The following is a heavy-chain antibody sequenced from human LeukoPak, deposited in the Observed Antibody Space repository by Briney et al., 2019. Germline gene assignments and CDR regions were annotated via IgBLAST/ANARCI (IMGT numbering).Heavy chain of an antibody. CDR3: AKDRSSGSPYYFDY. D-gene: IGHD6-19*01. CDR1: GFTFSSYA. V-gene: IGHV3-23*01. J-gene: IGHJ4*02. CDR2: ISGSGGTT. Sequence: PGGSLRLSCAASGFTFSSYAMSWVRQAPGKGLEWVSAISGSGGTTYYADSVKGRFTISRDNSKNTLYLQMNSLRADDTAVYYCAKDRSSGSPYYFDYWGQVTLVTVSS.